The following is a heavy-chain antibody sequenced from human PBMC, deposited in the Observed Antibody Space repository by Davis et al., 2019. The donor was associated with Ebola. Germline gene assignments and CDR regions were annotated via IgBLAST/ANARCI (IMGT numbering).Heavy chain of an antibody. D-gene: IGHD2-2*02. CDR2: IGASGDTA. J-gene: IGHJ4*02. CDR3: ARDLGSYQLLYAFDY. CDR1: GFTFSSYA. Sequence: GESLKISCAASGFTFSSYAMSWVRQAPGKGLEWVSRIGASGDTADYGDSVRGRFTISRDNSKNTLYLQMISLRAEDTAVYYCARDLGSYQLLYAFDYWGQGTLVTVSS. V-gene: IGHV3-23*01.